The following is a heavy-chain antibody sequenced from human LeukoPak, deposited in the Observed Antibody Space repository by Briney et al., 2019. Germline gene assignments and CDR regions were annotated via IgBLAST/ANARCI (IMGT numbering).Heavy chain of an antibody. J-gene: IGHJ4*02. CDR3: ARDYYDSSGYYLYYFDY. CDR1: GFTFSSYS. CDR2: ISSSSSYI. V-gene: IGHV3-21*01. D-gene: IGHD3-22*01. Sequence: GGSLRLSCAASGFTFSSYSMNLVRPAPGKGLEWVSSISSSSSYIYYADSVKGRFTISRDNAKNSLYLQMNSLRAEDTAVYYCARDYYDSSGYYLYYFDYWGQGTLVTVSS.